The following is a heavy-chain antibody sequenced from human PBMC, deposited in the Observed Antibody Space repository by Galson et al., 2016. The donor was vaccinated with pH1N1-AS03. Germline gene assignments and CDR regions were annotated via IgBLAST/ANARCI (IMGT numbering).Heavy chain of an antibody. Sequence: SVKVSCKAYGDSFNNYAISWVRQAPGQGLQWVGGIIPTLGIVNVAQSFQGRVTITADTSTNTAHMELSSLRSEDTAVYYCARILGYNYRRVHYWGQGTHVTVSS. J-gene: IGHJ4*02. V-gene: IGHV1-69*10. CDR3: ARILGYNYRRVHY. CDR1: GDSFNNYA. D-gene: IGHD5-18*01. CDR2: IIPTLGIV.